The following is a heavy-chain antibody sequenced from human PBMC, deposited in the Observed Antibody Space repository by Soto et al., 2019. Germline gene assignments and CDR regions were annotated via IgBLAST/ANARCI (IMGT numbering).Heavy chain of an antibody. CDR2: ISAFNGNT. Sequence: QIQLVQSGAEVKKPGASVTVSCKTSNYGFTRYGISWVRQAPGQGLEWMGWISAFNGNTNYAQKFQGRITMTTDTSTRTAYMEVRSLRSDDTTVYYCARYYIMAADCLPAFWGQGTLVTVSP. D-gene: IGHD2-21*01. CDR3: ARYYIMAADCLPAF. V-gene: IGHV1-18*01. J-gene: IGHJ4*02. CDR1: NYGFTRYG.